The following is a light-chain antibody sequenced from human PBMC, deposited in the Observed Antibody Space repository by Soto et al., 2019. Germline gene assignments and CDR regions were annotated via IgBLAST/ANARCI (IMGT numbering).Light chain of an antibody. J-gene: IGLJ3*02. V-gene: IGLV1-44*01. CDR1: SSNIGSNT. CDR2: SNN. Sequence: QSVLTQPPSASGTPRQRVTISCSGSSSNIGSNTVNWYQQLPGTAPKLLIYSNNQRPSGVPDRFSGSKSGTSASLAISGLQSEDEADYYCAAWDDSLIWVFGGGTKLTVL. CDR3: AAWDDSLIWV.